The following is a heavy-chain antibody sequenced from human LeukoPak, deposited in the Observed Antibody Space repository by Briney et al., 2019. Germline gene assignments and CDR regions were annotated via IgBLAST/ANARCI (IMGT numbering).Heavy chain of an antibody. Sequence: GGSLRLSCAASGFTFSDYYMSWIRQAPGKGLEWVSYISGSGTTIHYADSVKGRFTISRDNAQNSLYLQMNSLRAEDTAVYYCARRSSGCYYGMDAWGQGTTVTVSS. CDR1: GFTFSDYY. V-gene: IGHV3-11*01. D-gene: IGHD6-19*01. CDR3: ARRSSGCYYGMDA. CDR2: ISGSGTTI. J-gene: IGHJ6*02.